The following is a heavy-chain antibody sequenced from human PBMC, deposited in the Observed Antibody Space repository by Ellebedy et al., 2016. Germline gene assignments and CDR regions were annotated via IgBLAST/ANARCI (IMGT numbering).Heavy chain of an antibody. CDR3: ARIYCGDGGCYYDY. CDR2: IKQDGSEK. V-gene: IGHV3-7*01. J-gene: IGHJ4*02. CDR1: GFTFSRDW. D-gene: IGHD2-15*01. Sequence: GESLKISCAASGFTFSRDWMTWVRQAPGKGLEWVANIKQDGSEKYYVDSVKGRFTISRDNAKNSLYLQMNSLRAEDTAVYYCARIYCGDGGCYYDYWGQGTLVTVSS.